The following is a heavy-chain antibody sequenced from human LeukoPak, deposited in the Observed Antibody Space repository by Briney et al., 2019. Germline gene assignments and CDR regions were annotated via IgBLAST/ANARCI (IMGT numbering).Heavy chain of an antibody. J-gene: IGHJ6*02. CDR2: INPSGGST. V-gene: IGHV1-46*01. Sequence: ASVKVSCKASGYMFTSYYIHWVRQAPGQGLEWMGTINPSGGSTSYAQKFQGRVTITADESTSTAYMELSSLRSEDTAVYYCAREKYSSSWTDYYYYGMDVWGQGTTVTVSS. CDR1: GYMFTSYY. CDR3: AREKYSSSWTDYYYYGMDV. D-gene: IGHD6-13*01.